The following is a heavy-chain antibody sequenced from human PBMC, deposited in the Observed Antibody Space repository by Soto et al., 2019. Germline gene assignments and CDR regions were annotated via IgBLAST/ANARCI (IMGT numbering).Heavy chain of an antibody. CDR3: ARGLTMAHYYYHYGMDV. CDR1: GGSFSGYY. Sequence: SETLSLTCAVYGGSFSGYYWSWIRQPPGKGLEWIGEINHSGSTNYNPSLKSRVTISVDTSKNQFSLKLSSVTAADTAVYYCARGLTMAHYYYHYGMDVWGQGTTVTV. D-gene: IGHD3-10*01. J-gene: IGHJ6*01. CDR2: INHSGST. V-gene: IGHV4-34*01.